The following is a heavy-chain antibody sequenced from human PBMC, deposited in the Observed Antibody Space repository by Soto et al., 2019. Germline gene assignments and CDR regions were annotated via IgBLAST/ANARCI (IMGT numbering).Heavy chain of an antibody. CDR1: GGSFTSNNW. J-gene: IGHJ4*02. CDR3: ASRDPGTSVDY. Sequence: SETLSLTCAVSGGSFTSNNWWTWVRQPPGQGLEWIGEIYRTGSTNYKPSLKSRVTISLDKSENQFSLKVTSLTAADTAVYYCASRDPGTSVDYWGQGTLVTVSS. CDR2: IYRTGST. D-gene: IGHD1-7*01. V-gene: IGHV4-4*02.